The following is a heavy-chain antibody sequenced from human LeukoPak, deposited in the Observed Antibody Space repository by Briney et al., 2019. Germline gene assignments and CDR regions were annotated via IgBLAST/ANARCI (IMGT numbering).Heavy chain of an antibody. CDR2: INHSGST. D-gene: IGHD3-22*01. V-gene: IGHV4-34*01. J-gene: IGHJ3*02. CDR3: ARENDTDAFDI. CDR1: GGSFSGYY. Sequence: SETLSLTFAAYGGSFSGYYWSWIRQPPGKGLEWIGEINHSGSTNYNPSLKSRVTISVDTSKNQFSLKLSSVTAADTAVYYCARENDTDAFDIWGQGTMVTVSS.